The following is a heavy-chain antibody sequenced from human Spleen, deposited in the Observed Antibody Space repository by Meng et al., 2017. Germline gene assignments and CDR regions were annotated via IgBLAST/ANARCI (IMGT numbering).Heavy chain of an antibody. Sequence: GESLKISCAASGFTFSDFAMNWVRQAPGKGLEWVSTISGSGSNIYYEGSVKGRFTVSRDNSKNTLYLQMNSLRAEDTAVYYCARQVGPDYWGQGTLVTVSS. CDR1: GFTFSDFA. D-gene: IGHD1-26*01. V-gene: IGHV3-23*01. J-gene: IGHJ4*02. CDR3: ARQVGPDY. CDR2: ISGSGSNI.